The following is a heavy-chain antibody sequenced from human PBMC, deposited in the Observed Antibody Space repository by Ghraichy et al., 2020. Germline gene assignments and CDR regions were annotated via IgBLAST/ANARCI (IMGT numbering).Heavy chain of an antibody. J-gene: IGHJ4*02. CDR1: GFTFSSYW. V-gene: IGHV3-74*01. CDR2: INSDGSST. D-gene: IGHD4-23*01. CDR3: ARGQFDYGGNFDY. Sequence: GGSLRLSCAASGFTFSSYWMHWVRQAPGKGLVWVSRINSDGSSTSYADSVKGRFTISRDNAKNTLYLQMNSLRAEDTAVYYCARGQFDYGGNFDYWGQGTLVTVSS.